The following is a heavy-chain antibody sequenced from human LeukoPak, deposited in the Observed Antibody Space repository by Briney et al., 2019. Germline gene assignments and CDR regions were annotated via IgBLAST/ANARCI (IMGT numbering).Heavy chain of an antibody. Sequence: GGSLRLSCAASGFTFSSYSMNWVRQAPGKGLEWVSYISISSSTIYYADSVKGRFTISRDNAKNSVYLQMNSLRAEDTAVYYCARGSGRSWYFYFDYWGQGTLVTVSS. V-gene: IGHV3-48*04. CDR3: ARGSGRSWYFYFDY. CDR1: GFTFSSYS. J-gene: IGHJ4*02. D-gene: IGHD6-13*01. CDR2: ISISSSTI.